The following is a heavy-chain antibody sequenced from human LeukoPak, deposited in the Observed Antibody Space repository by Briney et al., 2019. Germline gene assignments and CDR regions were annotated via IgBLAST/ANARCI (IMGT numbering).Heavy chain of an antibody. J-gene: IGHJ5*02. CDR1: GGSINSSSYY. V-gene: IGHV4-39*01. CDR2: IYYSGST. Sequence: PSETLSLTCTVSGGSINSSSYYWGWIRQPPGKGLEWIGSIYYSGSTYYNPSLKSRVTISVDTSKNQFSLKLSSVTAADTAVYHCARGSSFLLWFDPWGLGTLVTVSS. CDR3: ARGSSFLLWFDP. D-gene: IGHD6-13*01.